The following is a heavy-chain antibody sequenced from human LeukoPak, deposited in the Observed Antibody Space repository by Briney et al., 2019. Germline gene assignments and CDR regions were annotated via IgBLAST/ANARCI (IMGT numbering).Heavy chain of an antibody. CDR1: GFTFSSYS. D-gene: IGHD6-25*01. CDR3: ARDRGIYSSGEGYYFDY. J-gene: IGHJ4*02. V-gene: IGHV3-33*01. CDR2: IWYDGSNK. Sequence: GGSLRLSCAASGFTFSSYSMHWVRQAPGKGLEWVAVIWYDGSNKYYADSVKGRFTISRDNSKNTLYQQMNSLRAEDTAVYYCARDRGIYSSGEGYYFDYWGQGTLVTVSS.